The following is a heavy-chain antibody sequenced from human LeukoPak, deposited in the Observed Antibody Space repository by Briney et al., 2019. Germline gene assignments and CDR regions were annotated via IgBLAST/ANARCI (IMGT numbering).Heavy chain of an antibody. Sequence: GGSLRLSCAASGFTFTNAYMTWVRQAPGKGLEWVGRIVTKTDGGTSDYAAPVKGRFTISRDDSENTLYLQMNNLKSEDSAVYYCTTFHYHDTGGPLPSASQHDYWGQGTLVTVSS. CDR3: TTFHYHDTGGPLPSASQHDY. CDR2: IVTKTDGGTS. V-gene: IGHV3-15*04. J-gene: IGHJ4*02. D-gene: IGHD3-22*01. CDR1: GFTFTNAY.